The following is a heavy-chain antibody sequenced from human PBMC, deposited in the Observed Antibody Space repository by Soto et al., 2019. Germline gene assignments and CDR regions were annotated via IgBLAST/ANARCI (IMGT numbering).Heavy chain of an antibody. CDR3: ARALTGTTDY. Sequence: SETLSLTCTVSGGSISSYYWSWIRQPPGKGLEWIGYIYYSGSTNYNPSLKSRVTISVDTSKNQFSLKLSSVTAADTAVYYCARALTGTTDYWGQGTLVTVSS. V-gene: IGHV4-59*08. D-gene: IGHD1-7*01. CDR2: IYYSGST. J-gene: IGHJ4*02. CDR1: GGSISSYY.